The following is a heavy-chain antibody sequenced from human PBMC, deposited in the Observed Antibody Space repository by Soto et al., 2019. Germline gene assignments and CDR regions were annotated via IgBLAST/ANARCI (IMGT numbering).Heavy chain of an antibody. CDR2: IYSGGTT. D-gene: IGHD2-21*01. V-gene: IGHV3-53*01. CDR1: GFTVSNNY. J-gene: IGHJ4*02. Sequence: EVQLVESGGGLIQPGGSLRLSCAASGFTVSNNYMSWVRQAPGKGLEWVSVIYSGGTTYYADYVKGRFTISRDSSKNTLYLQMNSLSAEDTAVYYCARGFQSSFGYWGQGTLVTVSS. CDR3: ARGFQSSFGY.